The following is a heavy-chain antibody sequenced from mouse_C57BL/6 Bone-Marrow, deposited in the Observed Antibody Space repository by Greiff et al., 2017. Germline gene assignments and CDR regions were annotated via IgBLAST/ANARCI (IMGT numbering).Heavy chain of an antibody. V-gene: IGHV1-55*01. D-gene: IGHD4-1*01. CDR1: GYTFTSYW. CDR3: ARTGPVGRSFDY. J-gene: IGHJ2*01. CDR2: IYPTSGRT. Sequence: QVQLQQPGPELVKPGASVKMSCKASGYTFTSYWITWVKQRPGQGLEWIGDIYPTSGRTNYNEKFKSKAILTVDPSSNTAYMQLSSLTSEDSAVFYCARTGPVGRSFDYGGQGNTLTVSS.